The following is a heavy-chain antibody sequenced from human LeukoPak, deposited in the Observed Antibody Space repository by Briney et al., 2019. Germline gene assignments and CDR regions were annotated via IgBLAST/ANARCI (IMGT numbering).Heavy chain of an antibody. J-gene: IGHJ4*02. CDR1: GFTVSSTY. CDR2: IYSDGST. V-gene: IGHV3-53*01. Sequence: PGGSLRLSCAAPGFTVSSTYMSWVRQAPGKGLEWVSLIYSDGSTFYADSVKGRFTISRDNSKNTLYLQMSSLRAEDTAVYYCARDSSSFPNYFDYWGQGTLVTVSS. D-gene: IGHD3-3*02. CDR3: ARDSSSFPNYFDY.